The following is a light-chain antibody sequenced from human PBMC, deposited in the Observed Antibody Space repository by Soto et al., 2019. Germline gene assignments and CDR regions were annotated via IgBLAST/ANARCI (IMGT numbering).Light chain of an antibody. Sequence: EIVLTQSPGTLSLSPGERATLSCRASQSVSSSYLAWYQHTPGQAPRLLIYGASSRATGIPDRFSGSGSGTDFTLTISRLEPEDFAVYYCQQYDSSPLTFGGGTKVEIK. CDR2: GAS. CDR1: QSVSSSY. J-gene: IGKJ4*01. V-gene: IGKV3-20*01. CDR3: QQYDSSPLT.